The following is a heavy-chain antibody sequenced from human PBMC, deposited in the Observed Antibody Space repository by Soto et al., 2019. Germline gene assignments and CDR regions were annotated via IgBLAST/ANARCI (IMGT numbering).Heavy chain of an antibody. D-gene: IGHD3-3*01. CDR3: ARTIYGVATYYFDC. CDR2: MSPSSGTT. V-gene: IGHV1-8*01. J-gene: IGHJ4*02. CDR1: GYTFTSYD. Sequence: QVQLVQSGAEVKKPGASVKVSCKASGYTFTSYDNSWVRQATGQGLEWMGWMSPSSGTTGFVQKFQGRVTVTRDTSISTAYMEVTSLTSEDTAVYYCARTIYGVATYYFDCWGQGTLVTASS.